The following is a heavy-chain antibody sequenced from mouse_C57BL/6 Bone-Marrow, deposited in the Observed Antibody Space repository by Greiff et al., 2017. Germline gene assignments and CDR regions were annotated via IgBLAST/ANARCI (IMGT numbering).Heavy chain of an antibody. CDR1: GYTFTSYD. CDR3: ARSIYGNFSSYWYFDV. CDR2: IYPRDGST. J-gene: IGHJ1*03. V-gene: IGHV1-85*01. D-gene: IGHD2-1*01. Sequence: QVQLHQSGPELVKPGASVKLSCKASGYTFTSYDINWVKQRPGQGLEWIGWIYPRDGSTKYNEKFKGKATLTVDTSSSTAYMELHSLTSEDSAVYFCARSIYGNFSSYWYFDVWGTGTTVTVSS.